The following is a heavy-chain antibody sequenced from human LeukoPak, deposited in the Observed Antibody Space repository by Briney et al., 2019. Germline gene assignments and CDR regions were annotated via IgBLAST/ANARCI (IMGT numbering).Heavy chain of an antibody. D-gene: IGHD6-6*01. CDR2: ISPTGSTT. J-gene: IGHJ4*02. V-gene: IGHV3-74*01. Sequence: PPGGSLRLSCTASGFSFSGHWMHWARQLPGKGLVWVSRISPTGSTTSYADSVKGRFTVSRDNAKNTLYLQVNNLRAEDTAVYYCARGPNSNWSGLDFWGQGTLLTVPS. CDR1: GFSFSGHW. CDR3: ARGPNSNWSGLDF.